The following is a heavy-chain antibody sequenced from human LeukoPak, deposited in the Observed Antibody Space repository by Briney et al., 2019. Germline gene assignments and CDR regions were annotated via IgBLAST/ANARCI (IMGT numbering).Heavy chain of an antibody. J-gene: IGHJ4*02. Sequence: SGGSLRLSCAASGFTFSSFGMNWVRQAPGKGLEWIAYISDIGTNKFYADSVKGRFTISRDNTKTSLSLHVDSLRAEDTAVYYCARDLAAAGYFDYWGQGTLVTVSS. V-gene: IGHV3-48*03. CDR1: GFTFSSFG. CDR3: ARDLAAAGYFDY. CDR2: ISDIGTNK. D-gene: IGHD6-13*01.